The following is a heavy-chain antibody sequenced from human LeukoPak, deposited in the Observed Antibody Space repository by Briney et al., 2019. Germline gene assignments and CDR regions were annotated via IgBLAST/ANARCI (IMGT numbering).Heavy chain of an antibody. CDR3: AKDPFGRYDYGDY. Sequence: GGSLRLSCAASGFTFSSYAMSWVRQAPVKGLEWVSAISGSGGSTYYADSVKGRFTISRDNSKNTLYLQMNSLRAEDTAVYYCAKDPFGRYDYGDYWGQGTLVTVSS. CDR1: GFTFSSYA. V-gene: IGHV3-23*01. J-gene: IGHJ4*02. CDR2: ISGSGGST. D-gene: IGHD3-16*01.